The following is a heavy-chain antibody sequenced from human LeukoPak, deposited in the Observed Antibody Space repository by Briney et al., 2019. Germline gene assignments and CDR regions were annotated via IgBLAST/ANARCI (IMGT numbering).Heavy chain of an antibody. D-gene: IGHD1-26*01. CDR3: ARGRDSGSLDAFDI. CDR1: GGSISSYY. V-gene: IGHV4-59*01. J-gene: IGHJ3*02. Sequence: PSETLSLTCTVSGGSISSYYWSWIRQPPGKGLEWIGYIYYSGSTNYNPSLKSRVTISVDTSKNQFSLKLSSVTAADTAVYYCARGRDSGSLDAFDIWGQGTMVTVSS. CDR2: IYYSGST.